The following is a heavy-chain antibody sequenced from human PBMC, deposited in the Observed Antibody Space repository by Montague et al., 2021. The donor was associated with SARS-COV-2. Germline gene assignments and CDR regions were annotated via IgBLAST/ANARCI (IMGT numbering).Heavy chain of an antibody. CDR3: ARAPGVDTAMVIYYYGMDV. Sequence: TLSLTCTVSGGSISSGSYYWSWIRQPAGKGLEWIGRIYTSGSTNYNPSLKSRVTISVDTSKNQFSLKLSFVTAADTAVYYCARAPGVDTAMVIYYYGMDVWGQGTTVTVSS. CDR2: IYTSGST. CDR1: GGSISSGSYY. V-gene: IGHV4-61*02. J-gene: IGHJ6*02. D-gene: IGHD5-18*01.